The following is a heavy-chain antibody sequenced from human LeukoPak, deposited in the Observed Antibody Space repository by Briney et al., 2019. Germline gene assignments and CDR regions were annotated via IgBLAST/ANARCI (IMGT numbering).Heavy chain of an antibody. CDR3: ARVRWDHDSSGPGVPSSYYYCGMDV. D-gene: IGHD3-22*01. CDR2: IKLDGSEK. J-gene: IGHJ6*02. CDR1: GFTFSSYW. V-gene: IGHV3-7*05. Sequence: GGSLRLSCAASGFTFSSYWMSWVRQAPGKGLEWVASIKLDGSEKYYVDSVKGRFTISRDNAKNSLYLEMNCLRDEDTAGYYCARVRWDHDSSGPGVPSSYYYCGMDVWGQGTTVTVSS.